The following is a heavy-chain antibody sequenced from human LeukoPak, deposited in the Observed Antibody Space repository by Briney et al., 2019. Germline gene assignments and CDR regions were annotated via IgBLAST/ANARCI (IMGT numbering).Heavy chain of an antibody. Sequence: SETLSLTCTVSGGSMSSNYWSWIRQPPGTGLEWIGYIYYSGSPNYNPSLKSRVTISVDTSKNQFSLRLISVTAADTAVYYCARGQQLDYWGQGLLVTVSS. CDR2: IYYSGSP. V-gene: IGHV4-59*01. CDR1: GGSMSSNY. D-gene: IGHD1-1*01. J-gene: IGHJ4*02. CDR3: ARGQQLDY.